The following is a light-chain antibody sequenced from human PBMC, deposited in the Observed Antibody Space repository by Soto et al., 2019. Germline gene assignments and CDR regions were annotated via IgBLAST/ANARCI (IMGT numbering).Light chain of an antibody. V-gene: IGKV1-5*03. CDR2: KAS. CDR3: QQYGGT. Sequence: DIQMTQSPSTLSASVGDRVTITCRASQTIGNWLAWYQQKPGKAPKLLIYKASSLESGVPSRFSGSGSGTEFTLTISSLQPDDFATYYCQQYGGTFGQGTKVEIK. J-gene: IGKJ1*01. CDR1: QTIGNW.